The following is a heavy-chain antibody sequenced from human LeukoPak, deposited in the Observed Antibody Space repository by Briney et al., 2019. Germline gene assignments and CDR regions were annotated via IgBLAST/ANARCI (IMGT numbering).Heavy chain of an antibody. Sequence: ASVKVSCKASGGTFSSYAISWVRQAPGQGLEWMGWINANSGTTNYAQKFQGRVTVTRDTSISTAYMELSRLESDDTAVYYCARDLMTTPTWDFDYWGQGTLVTVAS. CDR3: ARDLMTTPTWDFDY. J-gene: IGHJ4*02. D-gene: IGHD3-16*01. V-gene: IGHV1-2*02. CDR2: INANSGTT. CDR1: GGTFSSYA.